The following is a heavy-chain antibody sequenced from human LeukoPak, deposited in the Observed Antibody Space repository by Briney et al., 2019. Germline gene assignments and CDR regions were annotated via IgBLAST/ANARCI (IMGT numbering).Heavy chain of an antibody. D-gene: IGHD3-22*01. CDR3: ARSNYYDSSGYYFDY. CDR2: INHSGST. CDR1: GGSFSGYY. J-gene: IGHJ4*02. Sequence: PSETLSLTCAVYGGSFSGYYWSWIRQPPGKGLEWIGEINHSGSTNYNPSLKSRVTMSVDTSKNQFSLKLSSVTAADTAVYYCARSNYYDSSGYYFDYWGQGTLVTVSS. V-gene: IGHV4-34*01.